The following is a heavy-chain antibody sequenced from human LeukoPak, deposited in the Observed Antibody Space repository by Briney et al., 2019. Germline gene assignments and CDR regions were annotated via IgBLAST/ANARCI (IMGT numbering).Heavy chain of an antibody. CDR1: GGSFSGYY. Sequence: SETLSLTCAVYGGSFSGYYWSWIRQPPGKGLEWIGEINHSGSTNYNPSLKSRVTISVDTSKNQFSLKLSSVTAADTAVYYCARRGRIYYGSGRKLDIWGQGTMVTVSS. CDR3: ARRGRIYYGSGRKLDI. V-gene: IGHV4-34*01. D-gene: IGHD3-10*01. CDR2: INHSGST. J-gene: IGHJ3*02.